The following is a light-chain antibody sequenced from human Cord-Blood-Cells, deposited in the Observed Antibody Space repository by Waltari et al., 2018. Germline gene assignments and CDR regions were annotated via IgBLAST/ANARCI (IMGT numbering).Light chain of an antibody. CDR2: DAS. V-gene: IGKV1-5*01. Sequence: DIQMTQSPSTLSASVGDRVTITCRASQSISSCLAGYQQKPGKAPNLLIYDASSLESGVPSRFSGSGSGTEFTLTISSLQPDDFATYYCQQYNSYSQYTFGQGTKLEIK. CDR3: QQYNSYSQYT. J-gene: IGKJ2*01. CDR1: QSISSC.